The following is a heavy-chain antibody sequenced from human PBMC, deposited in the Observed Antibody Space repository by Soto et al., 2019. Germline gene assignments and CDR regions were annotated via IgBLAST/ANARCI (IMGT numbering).Heavy chain of an antibody. D-gene: IGHD3-16*01. CDR3: ARLRWYAWD. V-gene: IGHV4-39*01. Sequence: QLQLQESGPGLVKPSETLSLTCTVSGGSLSSSSFYWGWIRPPPGKGLEWIGSIHYSGTSYYNPSLKSRVTISVDTSKSQFSLNLSSVTAADTAVYYCARLRWYAWDWGQGTLVTVSS. J-gene: IGHJ4*02. CDR1: GGSLSSSSFY. CDR2: IHYSGTS.